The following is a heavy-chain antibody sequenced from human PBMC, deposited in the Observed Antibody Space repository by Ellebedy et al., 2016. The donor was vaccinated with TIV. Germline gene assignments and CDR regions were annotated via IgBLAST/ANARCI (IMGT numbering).Heavy chain of an antibody. Sequence: GESLKISCAASGFTFSSFGMHWVRQAPGKGLDWVALIRYDRSNEYYADSVKGRFTISRDNSKKTLYLHMNRLGAEDTAVYYCAKDKDSGWYPYYLDYWGQGTLVAVSS. CDR3: AKDKDSGWYPYYLDY. CDR2: IRYDRSNE. CDR1: GFTFSSFG. J-gene: IGHJ4*02. D-gene: IGHD6-19*01. V-gene: IGHV3-30*02.